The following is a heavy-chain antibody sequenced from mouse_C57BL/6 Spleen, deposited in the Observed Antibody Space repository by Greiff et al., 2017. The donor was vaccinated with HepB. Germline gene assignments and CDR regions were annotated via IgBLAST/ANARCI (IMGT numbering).Heavy chain of an antibody. CDR3: AREWPPYYAMDY. Sequence: VKLMESGPELVKPGASVKISCKASGYTFTDYYINWVKQRPGQGLEWIGWIFPGSGSTYYNEKFKGKATLTVDKSSSTAYMLLSSLTSEDSAVYFCAREWPPYYAMDYWGQGTSVTVSS. CDR1: GYTFTDYY. CDR2: IFPGSGST. J-gene: IGHJ4*01. V-gene: IGHV1-75*01.